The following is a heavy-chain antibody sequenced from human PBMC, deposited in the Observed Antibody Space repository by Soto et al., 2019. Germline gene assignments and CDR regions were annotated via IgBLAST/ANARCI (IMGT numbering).Heavy chain of an antibody. V-gene: IGHV3-23*01. D-gene: IGHD3-10*01. CDR2: VSGSGYSV. Sequence: RRLSCAVSGFTFSSYAMSWVRQAPGKGLEWVSLVSGSGYSVYYADSVKGRFTISRDNSKNILHLQMSSLKVEDTAVYYCATLRGNYYSISGNSALDYWGQGTLVTVSS. CDR1: GFTFSSYA. J-gene: IGHJ4*02. CDR3: ATLRGNYYSISGNSALDY.